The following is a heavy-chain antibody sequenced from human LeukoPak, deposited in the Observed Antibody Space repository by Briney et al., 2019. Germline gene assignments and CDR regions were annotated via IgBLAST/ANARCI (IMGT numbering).Heavy chain of an antibody. D-gene: IGHD2-2*01. Sequence: GGSLRLSCAASEFTFSLYAMNWVRQAPGKGLEWVSYINDVSADIHYADSVKGRFTISRDNARNTLYLQMDSLRAEDTAVYYCARDTYQPGRIDSWGQGTLVIVSS. V-gene: IGHV3-21*05. CDR3: ARDTYQPGRIDS. J-gene: IGHJ4*02. CDR2: INDVSADI. CDR1: EFTFSLYA.